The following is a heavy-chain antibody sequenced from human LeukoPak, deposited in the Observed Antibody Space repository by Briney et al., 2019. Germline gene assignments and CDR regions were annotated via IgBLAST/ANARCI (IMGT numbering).Heavy chain of an antibody. CDR3: ARGRKNRYGWFDP. V-gene: IGHV1-8*03. D-gene: IGHD1-14*01. CDR1: GYTFTSYD. CDR2: VNPNSGNT. J-gene: IGHJ5*02. Sequence: ASVKVSCKASGYTFTSYDINWVRQATGQGLEWMGWVNPNSGNTGYAQKFQGRVTITRNTSISTAYMELSSLRSEDTAVYYCARGRKNRYGWFDPWGQGTLVTVSS.